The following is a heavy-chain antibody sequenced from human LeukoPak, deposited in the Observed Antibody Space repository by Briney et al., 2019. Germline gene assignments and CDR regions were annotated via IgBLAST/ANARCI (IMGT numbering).Heavy chain of an antibody. CDR1: GFALSSHW. V-gene: IGHV3-7*03. Sequence: GGSLRLSCAASGFALSSHWMTWVRQVPGRGPEWVANVNRDGSETYYLDSVKGRFTISKDNAKNSLYLQMNSLRAEVTALYHCARNNGMDVWGQGTTVIVSS. CDR3: ARNNGMDV. J-gene: IGHJ6*02. CDR2: VNRDGSET.